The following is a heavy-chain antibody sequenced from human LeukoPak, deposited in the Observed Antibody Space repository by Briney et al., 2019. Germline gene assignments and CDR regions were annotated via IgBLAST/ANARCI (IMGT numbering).Heavy chain of an antibody. V-gene: IGHV3-48*03. D-gene: IGHD3-9*01. J-gene: IGHJ4*02. CDR3: ARSYFDWLPRPQWPLDY. CDR2: ISSSGSTI. CDR1: GFTFSSYE. Sequence: GGSLRLSCAASGFTFSSYEMNWVRQAPGKGLEWVSYISSSGSTIYYADSVKGRFTISRDNAKNSLYLQMNSLRAEDTAVYYCARSYFDWLPRPQWPLDYWGQGTLVTVSS.